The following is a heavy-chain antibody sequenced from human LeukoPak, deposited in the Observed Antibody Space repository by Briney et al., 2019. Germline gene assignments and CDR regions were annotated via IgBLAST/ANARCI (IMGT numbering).Heavy chain of an antibody. D-gene: IGHD3-16*01. J-gene: IGHJ4*02. Sequence: PSETPSLTCTVSGYSISSAYYWGWIRQPPGKGLEWIGTIYHSGSTYYNPSLKSRVTISVDTSKNQFSLKLSSVTAADTAVYCARLTSRVAYFDYWGQGTLVTVSS. CDR1: GYSISSAYY. CDR3: ARLTSRVAYFDY. CDR2: IYHSGST. V-gene: IGHV4-38-2*02.